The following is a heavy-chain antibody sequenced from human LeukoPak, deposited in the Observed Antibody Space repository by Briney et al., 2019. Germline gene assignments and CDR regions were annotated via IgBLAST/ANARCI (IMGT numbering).Heavy chain of an antibody. CDR2: ISGSGNTI. CDR3: ATDAFSYPNT. Sequence: GGSLRLSCAASGFTFSSYSMNWVRQAPGKGLEWVSYISGSGNTIYYADSVKGRFTISRDNAKNSLYLQMNSLRADDTAVYYCATDAFSYPNTWGQGTQVTISS. J-gene: IGHJ5*02. D-gene: IGHD3-16*01. CDR1: GFTFSSYS. V-gene: IGHV3-48*01.